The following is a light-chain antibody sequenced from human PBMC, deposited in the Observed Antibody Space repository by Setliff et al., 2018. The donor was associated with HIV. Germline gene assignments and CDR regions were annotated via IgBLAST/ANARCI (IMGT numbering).Light chain of an antibody. CDR2: ETS. CDR3: QQYNKWWT. CDR1: QSVSGN. J-gene: IGKJ1*01. V-gene: IGKV3-15*01. Sequence: DIVMTQSPATLSVSPGERATLSCRASQSVSGNLAWYQQKRGQAPRLLIYETSTRATGIPARFSGSGSGTEFSLTISSLQSEDFAVYYCQQYNKWWTFGQGTKVDIK.